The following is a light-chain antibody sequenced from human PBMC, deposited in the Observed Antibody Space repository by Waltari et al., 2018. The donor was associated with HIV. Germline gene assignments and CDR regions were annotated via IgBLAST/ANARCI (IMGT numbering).Light chain of an antibody. CDR3: AAWDDSLSGSYV. Sequence: QSVLTPPPSPSGTPGRRFTISCSGSSSHIGTNSAYSYQQPPGTAPPLLTIGTGQRPTGVPDRFSGSKSGTSASLAISGLRSEDEADYYCAAWDDSLSGSYVFGTGTKVTVL. J-gene: IGLJ1*01. V-gene: IGLV1-47*01. CDR1: SSHIGTNS. CDR2: GTG.